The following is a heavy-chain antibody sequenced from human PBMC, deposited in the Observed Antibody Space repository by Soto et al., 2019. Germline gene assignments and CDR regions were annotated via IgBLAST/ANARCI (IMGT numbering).Heavy chain of an antibody. D-gene: IGHD3-16*01. Sequence: DVQLLESGGGLVQPGGSLRLSCAASGFTFSSYAMTWVRQAPGKGLEWVSGISGSGISTYYADSVKGRFTISRDNSKNTLYMQMNSLRADDTAVYYCAKAAGSSAYDYYDYWGQGTLVTVSS. CDR3: AKAAGSSAYDYYDY. V-gene: IGHV3-23*01. J-gene: IGHJ4*02. CDR1: GFTFSSYA. CDR2: ISGSGIST.